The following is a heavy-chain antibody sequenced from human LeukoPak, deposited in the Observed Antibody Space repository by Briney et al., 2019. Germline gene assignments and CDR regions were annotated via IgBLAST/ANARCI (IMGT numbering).Heavy chain of an antibody. D-gene: IGHD3-22*01. CDR2: IYPGDSDT. V-gene: IGHV5-51*01. Sequence: GESLQISCKGSGYRFTTYWIGWVRQMPGKGREWMGIIYPGDSDTRYSPSFQGQVTISADKSISTAYLEWSSLKASDTAMYYCASGVYDTTFDYWGQGTLVTVSS. CDR1: GYRFTTYW. J-gene: IGHJ4*02. CDR3: ASGVYDTTFDY.